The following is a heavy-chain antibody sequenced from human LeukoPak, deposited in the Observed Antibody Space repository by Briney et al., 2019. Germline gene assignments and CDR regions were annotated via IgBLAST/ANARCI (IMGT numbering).Heavy chain of an antibody. CDR2: IYYSGST. D-gene: IGHD6-13*01. CDR3: ASTYSSSWYGENFQH. J-gene: IGHJ1*01. V-gene: IGHV4-59*01. CDR1: GGSISSYY. Sequence: PSETLSLTCTVSGGSISSYYWSWIRQPPGKGLEWIGYIYYSGSTNYNPSLKSRVTISVDTSKNQFSLKLSSVTAADTAVYYCASTYSSSWYGENFQHWGQGTLVTVSS.